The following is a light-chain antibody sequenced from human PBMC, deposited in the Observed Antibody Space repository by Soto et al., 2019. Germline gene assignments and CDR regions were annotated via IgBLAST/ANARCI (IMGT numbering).Light chain of an antibody. CDR2: GAS. V-gene: IGKV3-20*01. CDR1: QSVSSSY. Sequence: EIVLMQSPGTLSLTPGERATLSCRASQSVSSSYLAWYQQKPGQAPRVLIYGASSRATGIPDRFSGSGSGTDFTLTISRLEPEDFAVYFCHQYNDGPGGTFGQGTKVDIK. CDR3: HQYNDGPGGT. J-gene: IGKJ1*01.